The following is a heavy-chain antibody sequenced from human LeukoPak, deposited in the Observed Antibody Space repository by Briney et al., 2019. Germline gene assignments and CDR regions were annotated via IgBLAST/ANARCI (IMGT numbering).Heavy chain of an antibody. D-gene: IGHD3-10*01. Sequence: GASVKVFCKASGYTFTSYGISWVRQAPGQGLEWMGWISAYNGNTNYAQKLQGRVTMTTDTSTSTAYMELRSLRSDDTAVYYCATDLIYYGSGSYPFDYWGQGTLVTASS. CDR2: ISAYNGNT. J-gene: IGHJ4*02. V-gene: IGHV1-18*01. CDR3: ATDLIYYGSGSYPFDY. CDR1: GYTFTSYG.